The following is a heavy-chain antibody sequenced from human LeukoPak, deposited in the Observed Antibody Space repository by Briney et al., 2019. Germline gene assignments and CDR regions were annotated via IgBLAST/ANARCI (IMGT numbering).Heavy chain of an antibody. J-gene: IGHJ4*02. CDR2: INHSGST. D-gene: IGHD6-19*01. V-gene: IGHV4-34*01. CDR1: SGSFSGYY. CDR3: ARGPSSGWYPLDY. Sequence: KPSETLSLTCAVYSGSFSGYYWSWIRQPPGKGLEWIGEINHSGSTNYNPSLKSRVTISVDTSKNQFSLKLSSVTAADTAVYYCARGPSSGWYPLDYWGQGTLVTVSS.